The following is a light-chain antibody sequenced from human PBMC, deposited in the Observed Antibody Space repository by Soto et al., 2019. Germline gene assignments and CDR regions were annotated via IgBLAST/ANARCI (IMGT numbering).Light chain of an antibody. V-gene: IGKV1-5*01. CDR1: PRFRSW. CDR2: DAS. J-gene: IGKJ2*01. CDR3: QPYNSYSPT. Sequence: DIQMTQSPSTVPASVGDRVTITCRASPRFRSWLACYQQKPGKAPKLLIYDASSLQSGVPSRFSGSGSVTEFDLTISSLQPDDFATYCCQPYNSYSPTFGQGTKLQIK.